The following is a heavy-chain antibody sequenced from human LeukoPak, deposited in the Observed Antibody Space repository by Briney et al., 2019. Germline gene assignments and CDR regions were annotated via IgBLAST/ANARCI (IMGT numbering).Heavy chain of an antibody. CDR1: GGSISSYY. D-gene: IGHD3-22*01. CDR3: ARHAGAESSGYYYLPDFDY. CDR2: IYYSGST. V-gene: IGHV4-59*08. J-gene: IGHJ4*02. Sequence: SETLSLTCTVSGGSISSYYWSWIRQPPGKGLEWIGYIYYSGSTNYNPSLKSRVTISMDTSKNQFSLNLSSVTAADTAVYYCARHAGAESSGYYYLPDFDYWGQGTLVTVSS.